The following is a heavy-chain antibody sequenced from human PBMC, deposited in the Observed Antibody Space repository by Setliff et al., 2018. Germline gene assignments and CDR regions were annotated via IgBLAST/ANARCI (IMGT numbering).Heavy chain of an antibody. J-gene: IGHJ6*03. CDR3: ASRTHPHAITGITQGGGWWYYYYMDV. CDR1: GGTFNTYG. CDR2: IIPGLGIL. Sequence: SVKVSCKASGGTFNTYGITWVRQAPAQGLEWMGGIIPGLGILDYAQKFQDRVTITADRSTSTAYMELSSLRSEDTAVYYCASRTHPHAITGITQGGGWWYYYYMDVWGKGTTVTVSS. V-gene: IGHV1-69*10. D-gene: IGHD1-7*01.